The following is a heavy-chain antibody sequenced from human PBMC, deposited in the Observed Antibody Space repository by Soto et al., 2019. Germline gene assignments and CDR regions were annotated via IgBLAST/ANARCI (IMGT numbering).Heavy chain of an antibody. D-gene: IGHD2-2*02. CDR1: GYTFIDYS. CDR2: VSAANANT. J-gene: IGHJ4*02. V-gene: IGHV1-18*04. CDR3: AREGLTSGYTFAF. Sequence: ASVKVSCKASGYTFIDYSITWVRQAPGQGLEWMGWVSAANANTEYAQKFQGRVTMTIDTSTGTAYMELRSLRSDDTAMYFCAREGLTSGYTFAFWGQGTLVTVSS.